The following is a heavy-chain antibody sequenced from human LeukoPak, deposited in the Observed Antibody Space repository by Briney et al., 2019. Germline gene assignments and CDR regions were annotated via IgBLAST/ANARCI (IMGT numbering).Heavy chain of an antibody. CDR3: ARVGPGVLGDAFDI. Sequence: PSETLSLTCTVSGGSISSYYWSWIRQSPSRGLEWLGRTYYRSKWYNDYAVSVKSRITINPDTSKNQFSLQLNSVTPEDTAVYYCARVGPGVLGDAFDIWGQGTMVTVSS. CDR2: TYYRSKWYN. V-gene: IGHV6-1*01. CDR1: GGSISSYY. D-gene: IGHD7-27*01. J-gene: IGHJ3*02.